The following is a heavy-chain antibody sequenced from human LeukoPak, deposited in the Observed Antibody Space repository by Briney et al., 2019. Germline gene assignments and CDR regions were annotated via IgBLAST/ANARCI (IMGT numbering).Heavy chain of an antibody. CDR3: ARRFLFQNYFDY. CDR2: INHSGST. V-gene: IGHV4-34*01. CDR1: GGSFSGYY. Sequence: SETLSLTCAVYGGSFSGYYWSWIRQPPGKGLEWIGEINHSGSTNYNPSLRSRVTISVDTSKNQFSLKLSSVTAADTAVYFCARRFLFQNYFDYWGQGTLVTVSS. J-gene: IGHJ4*02. D-gene: IGHD3-10*01.